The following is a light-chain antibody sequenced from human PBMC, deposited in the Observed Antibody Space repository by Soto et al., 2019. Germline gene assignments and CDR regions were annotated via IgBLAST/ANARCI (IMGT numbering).Light chain of an antibody. V-gene: IGLV2-11*01. Sequence: QSVLTQPRSVSGSPGQSVTISCTGTSSDVGSYNYVSWYQQHPGKAHKVTNCDVTKRPSGVPDRFSGSKSGNTASLTISGLQAEDEADYYCCSNAGSYTLVFGTGTKVTVL. CDR3: CSNAGSYTLV. CDR2: DVT. CDR1: SSDVGSYNY. J-gene: IGLJ1*01.